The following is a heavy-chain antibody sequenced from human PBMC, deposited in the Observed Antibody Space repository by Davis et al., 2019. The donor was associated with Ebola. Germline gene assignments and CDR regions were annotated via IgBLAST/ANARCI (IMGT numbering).Heavy chain of an antibody. Sequence: GESLKISCAASGFTFSSNSMNWVRQAPGKGLQWVAVIWDDGSNKYYADSVKGRFTISRDNAKNSLYLQMNSLRAEDTAVYYCAKDEGGTYSGVSDAFDIWGQGTMVTVSS. CDR2: IWDDGSNK. CDR3: AKDEGGTYSGVSDAFDI. V-gene: IGHV3-33*03. CDR1: GFTFSSNS. J-gene: IGHJ3*02. D-gene: IGHD1-26*01.